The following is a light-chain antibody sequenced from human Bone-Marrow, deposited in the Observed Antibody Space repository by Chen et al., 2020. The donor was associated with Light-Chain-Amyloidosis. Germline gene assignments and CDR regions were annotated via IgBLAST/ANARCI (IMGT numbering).Light chain of an antibody. V-gene: IGLV3-21*02. CDR2: DDS. CDR1: NIGSTS. J-gene: IGLJ3*02. Sequence: SYVLTQPSSVSVAPGQTATLACEGNNIGSTSVHWYQQTPGQAPLLVVYDDSDRPSGIPERLSGSNSGNTATLTISRVEAGDEADYYCQVWDRSSDRPVFGGGTKLTVL. CDR3: QVWDRSSDRPV.